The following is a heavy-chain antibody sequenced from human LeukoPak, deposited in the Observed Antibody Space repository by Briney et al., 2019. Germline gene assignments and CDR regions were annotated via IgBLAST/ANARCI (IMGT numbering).Heavy chain of an antibody. CDR1: GFTFSSYY. V-gene: IGHV1-46*01. CDR3: ARDDNNWAFDY. D-gene: IGHD1-1*01. Sequence: GASVKVSCKASGFTFSSYYMHWVRQAPGEGLEWMGRINPSGVDTTYAQKFRGRVIMTRDTSTSTVHMDLYSLRSEDTTVYYCARDDNNWAFDYWGQGTLVIVSS. CDR2: INPSGVDT. J-gene: IGHJ4*02.